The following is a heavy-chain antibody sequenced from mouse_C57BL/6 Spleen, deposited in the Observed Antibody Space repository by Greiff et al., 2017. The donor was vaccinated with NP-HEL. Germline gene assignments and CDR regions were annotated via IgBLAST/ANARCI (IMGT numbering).Heavy chain of an antibody. J-gene: IGHJ4*01. D-gene: IGHD1-1*01. CDR1: GYTFTSYN. V-gene: IGHV1-12*01. Sequence: SGAELVRPGASVKMSCKASGYTFTSYNMHWVKQTPRQGLEWIGAIYPGNGDTYYNQKFKGKATLTVDKSSSTAYMQLSSLTSEDSAVYFCAREGVHYYGRGYYAMDYWGQGTSVTVSS. CDR3: AREGVHYYGRGYYAMDY. CDR2: IYPGNGDT.